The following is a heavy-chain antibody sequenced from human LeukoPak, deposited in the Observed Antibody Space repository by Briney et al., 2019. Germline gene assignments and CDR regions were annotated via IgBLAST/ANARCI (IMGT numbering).Heavy chain of an antibody. D-gene: IGHD6-19*01. V-gene: IGHV1-2*02. CDR1: GYTFTGYH. Sequence: ASVKVSCKASGYTFTGYHMHWVRQAPGQGLEWMGWINPNSGGTNYAQKFQGRVTLTRDTSISTAYMELNGLRYDDTALYYCARDVASNRYADYWGQGTLVTVSS. J-gene: IGHJ4*02. CDR3: ARDVASNRYADY. CDR2: INPNSGGT.